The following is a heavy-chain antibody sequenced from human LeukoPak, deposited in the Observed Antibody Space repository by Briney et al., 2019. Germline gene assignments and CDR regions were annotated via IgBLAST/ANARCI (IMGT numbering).Heavy chain of an antibody. D-gene: IGHD1-26*01. CDR2: MHHSGKT. CDR3: ARGIIVGATWGENXXWXXP. V-gene: IGHV4-4*02. J-gene: IGHJ5*02. Sequence: SGTLSLTCAVSGDSIGSINWWTWVRLSPEKGLEWIGEMHHSGKTNYNPSLKRRVTISVDTSKNQFSLKLSSVTAADTAVYYCARGIIVGATWGENXXWXXPXXQXXLV. CDR1: GDSIGSINW.